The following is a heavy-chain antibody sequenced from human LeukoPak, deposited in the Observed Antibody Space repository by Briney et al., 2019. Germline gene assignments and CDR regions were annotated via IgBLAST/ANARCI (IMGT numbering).Heavy chain of an antibody. CDR3: AKDRVGTDYNWFDP. D-gene: IGHD1-26*01. Sequence: GGSLRLSCAASGFTFSSYAMGWVRQAPGKGLEWVSAISGSGGSTYYADSVKGRFTISRDNSKNTLYLQMNSLRAEDTAVYYCAKDRVGTDYNWFDPWGQGTLVTVSS. CDR1: GFTFSSYA. V-gene: IGHV3-23*01. J-gene: IGHJ5*02. CDR2: ISGSGGST.